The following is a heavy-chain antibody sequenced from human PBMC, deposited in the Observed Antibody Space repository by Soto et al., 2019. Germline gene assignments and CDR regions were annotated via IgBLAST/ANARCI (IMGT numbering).Heavy chain of an antibody. CDR2: FSSSGSTI. CDR1: GFTFSDYY. CDR3: ARLIVDSYYYYMDV. D-gene: IGHD2-21*01. V-gene: IGHV3-11*01. J-gene: IGHJ6*03. Sequence: PGGSLRLSCAASGFTFSDYYMSWIRQAPGKGLEWVSYFSSSGSTIYYADSVKGRFIISRDNAKNSLYLQMNSLRAEDTAVYYCARLIVDSYYYYMDVWGKGTTVTVSS.